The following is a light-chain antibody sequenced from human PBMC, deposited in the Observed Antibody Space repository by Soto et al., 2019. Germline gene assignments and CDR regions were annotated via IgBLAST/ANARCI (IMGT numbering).Light chain of an antibody. Sequence: EIVLTQSPGTLSLSPGERVTVSCRASQSVSSSFLAWYQQKPGQAPGLLIYGTSSRATGIPDRFSGSGSGTDFTLSISRLEPDDLAVYYCQQYGSSPQTFGQGTKVEIK. CDR3: QQYGSSPQT. J-gene: IGKJ1*01. CDR1: QSVSSSF. CDR2: GTS. V-gene: IGKV3-20*01.